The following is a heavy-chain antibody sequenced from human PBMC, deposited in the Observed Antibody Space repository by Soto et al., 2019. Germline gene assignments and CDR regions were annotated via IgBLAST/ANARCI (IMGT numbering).Heavy chain of an antibody. D-gene: IGHD2-21*01. J-gene: IGHJ5*02. CDR1: GDSISSSSQY. V-gene: IGHV4-39*01. Sequence: PSETLSLTCSVSGDSISSSSQYWGWIRQPPGKGLEWIGSTHYSGTSYYNPSLKSRVTIFVDTSKNQLSLKLSSVTAADTAVYYCARHWIAGSSIPWGQGTLVTVSS. CDR2: THYSGTS. CDR3: ARHWIAGSSIP.